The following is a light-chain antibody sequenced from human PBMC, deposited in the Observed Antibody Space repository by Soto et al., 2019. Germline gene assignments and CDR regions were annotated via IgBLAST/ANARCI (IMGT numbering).Light chain of an antibody. CDR3: QSYDSTISALYV. J-gene: IGLJ1*01. CDR2: GNT. V-gene: IGLV1-40*01. Sequence: QSVLTPPPSESGAPGQRVTIPCTGSSSNIGAGYDVHWYQQRPGTAPKRLICGNTERPSGVPDRFSGSKSGTSASLASTGLQPQDDGDYYCQSYDSTISALYVFAPGTKVT. CDR1: SSNIGAGYD.